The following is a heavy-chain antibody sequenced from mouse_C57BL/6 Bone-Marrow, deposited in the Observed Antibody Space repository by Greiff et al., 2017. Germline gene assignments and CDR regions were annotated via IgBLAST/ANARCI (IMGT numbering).Heavy chain of an antibody. CDR3: ARFTTVVATDY. J-gene: IGHJ2*01. CDR1: GYTFTDYY. D-gene: IGHD1-1*01. V-gene: IGHV1-19*01. Sequence: VQLPQSGPVLVKPGASVKMSCKASGYTFTDYYMNWVKQSHGKSLEWIGVINPYNGGTSYNQTFKGKATLTVDKSSSTAYMELNSLTSEDSAVYYCARFTTVVATDYWGQGTTLTVSS. CDR2: INPYNGGT.